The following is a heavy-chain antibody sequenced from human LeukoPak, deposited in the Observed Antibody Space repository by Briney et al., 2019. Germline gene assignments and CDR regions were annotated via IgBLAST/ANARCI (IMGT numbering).Heavy chain of an antibody. V-gene: IGHV3-48*01. CDR3: AREYSSSWYEVYYYGMDV. CDR1: GFTFSSYS. J-gene: IGHJ6*02. Sequence: GGSLRLSCAASGFTFSSYSMNWVRQAPGKGLEWVSYISSSSSTIYYADSVKGRFTISRDNAKNSLYLQMNSLRAEDTAVYYCAREYSSSWYEVYYYGMDVWGQGTTVTVSS. D-gene: IGHD6-13*01. CDR2: ISSSSSTI.